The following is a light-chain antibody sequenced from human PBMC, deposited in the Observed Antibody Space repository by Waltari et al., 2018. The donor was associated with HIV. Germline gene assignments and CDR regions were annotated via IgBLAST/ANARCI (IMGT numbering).Light chain of an antibody. J-gene: IGLJ1*01. CDR1: SGDVGHSNS. CDR3: ASYTTSNTRV. V-gene: IGLV2-14*03. Sequence: QSALPQPASVSGSPGQSITISYTGTSGDVGHSNSVSWYQQHPGKVPRLMIYDVSNRASGVSNRFSGSKSGDTASLTISGLQPEDEADYYCASYTTSNTRVFGTGTEVTVV. CDR2: DVS.